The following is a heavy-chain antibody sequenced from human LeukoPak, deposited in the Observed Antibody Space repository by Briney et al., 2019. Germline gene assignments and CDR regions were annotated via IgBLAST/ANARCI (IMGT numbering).Heavy chain of an antibody. CDR3: ARLSADDAFDI. Sequence: SETLSLTCAVDGGSFSGYYWSWIRQPPGKGLEWTGYIYYSGSTTYNPSLKSGVTLSVDTSKNQFSLKLSSVTAADTAVYYCARLSADDAFDIWGQGTMVTVSS. CDR2: IYYSGST. J-gene: IGHJ3*02. V-gene: IGHV4-59*08. D-gene: IGHD3-16*02. CDR1: GGSFSGYY.